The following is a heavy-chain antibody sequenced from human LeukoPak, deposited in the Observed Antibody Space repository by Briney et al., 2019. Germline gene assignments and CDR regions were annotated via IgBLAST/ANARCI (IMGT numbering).Heavy chain of an antibody. Sequence: ASVKVSCKASGYTFTSNYMHWVRQAPGQGLEWMGVINPTGGSTSHAHKFQGRITLTRDMSTSTDYLELSSLRSDDTAVYYCARDISVRDAAWWFNPWGQGTLVTVSS. J-gene: IGHJ5*02. CDR2: INPTGGST. CDR3: ARDISVRDAAWWFNP. CDR1: GYTFTSNY. D-gene: IGHD5-24*01. V-gene: IGHV1-46*01.